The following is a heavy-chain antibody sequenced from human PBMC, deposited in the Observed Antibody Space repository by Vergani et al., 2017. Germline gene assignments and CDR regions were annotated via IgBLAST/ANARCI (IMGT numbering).Heavy chain of an antibody. CDR3: ARESSVGYYDILSPWGY. CDR1: GYSISSGYY. D-gene: IGHD3-9*01. V-gene: IGHV4-38-2*02. Sequence: QVQLQESGPGLVKPSETLSLTCTVSGYSISSGYYWGWIRPPPGKGLEWIGSIYHSGSTYYNPSLKSRVTISVDTSKNQFSLKLSSVTAADTAVYYCARESSVGYYDILSPWGYWGQGTLVTVSS. CDR2: IYHSGST. J-gene: IGHJ4*02.